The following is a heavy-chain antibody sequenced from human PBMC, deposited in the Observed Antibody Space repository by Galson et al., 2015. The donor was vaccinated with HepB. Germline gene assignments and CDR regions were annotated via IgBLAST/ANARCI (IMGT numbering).Heavy chain of an antibody. D-gene: IGHD6-19*01. CDR2: ISYDGSNK. CDR1: GFAFSSCA. V-gene: IGHV3-30*04. J-gene: IGHJ4*02. Sequence: SLRLSCAASGFAFSSCAMHWVHQAPGKGLEWVAVISYDGSNKYYADSVRGRFTVSRDNSKNTLYLQMNSLRAEDTAVYYCARPSSGWYGGGYFDNWGQGTLVTVSS. CDR3: ARPSSGWYGGGYFDN.